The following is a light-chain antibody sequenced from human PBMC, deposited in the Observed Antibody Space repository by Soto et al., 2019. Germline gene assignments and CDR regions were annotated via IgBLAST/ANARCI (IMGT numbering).Light chain of an antibody. J-gene: IGLJ2*01. CDR2: KDT. CDR1: ALPRKF. Sequence: SYELTQSPSVSVSPGQTARITCSGDALPRKFAYWYQQKAGQAPLLVIYKDTERPSGIPERFSGSSSGTVVTLTISGVQADDEADYYCQSADSSNTYRVFGGGTKLTVL. CDR3: QSADSSNTYRV. V-gene: IGLV3-25*02.